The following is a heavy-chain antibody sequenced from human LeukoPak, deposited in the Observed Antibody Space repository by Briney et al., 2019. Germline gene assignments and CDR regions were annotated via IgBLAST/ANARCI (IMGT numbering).Heavy chain of an antibody. CDR1: GFTFSTYA. D-gene: IGHD4-23*01. J-gene: IGHJ4*02. Sequence: PGGSLRLSCTASGFTFSTYAMSWVRQAPGKGLEWVSAISGSGGGAYYADSVKGRFTVSRDNSKNTLYLQMNGLRPEDTAVYYCAKPMTTVVTALFDSWGQGTLVTVSS. V-gene: IGHV3-23*01. CDR3: AKPMTTVVTALFDS. CDR2: ISGSGGGA.